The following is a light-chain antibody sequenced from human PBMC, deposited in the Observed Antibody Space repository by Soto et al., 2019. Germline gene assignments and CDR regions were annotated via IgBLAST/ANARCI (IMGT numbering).Light chain of an antibody. CDR2: AAS. V-gene: IGKV1-6*01. CDR1: QDIRSD. CDR3: LQDHNFPLT. J-gene: IGKJ4*01. Sequence: AIQITQFPSSPSASVGDRVTITCRASQDIRSDLGWYQQRPGKAPKLLIYAASSLQSGVPLRFIGSGSGTDFTLTISSLQPEDFATYYCLQDHNFPLTFGGGTKVDIK.